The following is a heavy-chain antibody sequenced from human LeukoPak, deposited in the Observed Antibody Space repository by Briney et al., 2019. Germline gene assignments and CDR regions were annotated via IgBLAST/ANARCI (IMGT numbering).Heavy chain of an antibody. CDR1: GFTFSSYA. CDR3: AKDRGAAAPYYFDS. J-gene: IGHJ4*02. V-gene: IGHV3-30*04. D-gene: IGHD6-13*01. Sequence: GGSLRLSCAASGFTFSSYAMHWVRQAPGKGLEWVAVISYDGSNKYYADSVKGRFTISRDNSKNTLYLQMNSLRAEDTAVYYCAKDRGAAAPYYFDSWGQGTLVTVSS. CDR2: ISYDGSNK.